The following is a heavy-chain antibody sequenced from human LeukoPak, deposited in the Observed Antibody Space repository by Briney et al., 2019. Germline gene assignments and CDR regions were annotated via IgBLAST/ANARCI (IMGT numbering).Heavy chain of an antibody. J-gene: IGHJ4*02. CDR3: TKGTIWLPFDY. Sequence: GGSLRLSCAASGFTFSSYAMSWARQAPGKGLEWVSAISGSGGSTYYADSVKGRFTISRDNSKNTLYLQMNSLRAEDTAVYYCTKGTIWLPFDYWGQGTLVTVSS. D-gene: IGHD5-18*01. CDR2: ISGSGGST. V-gene: IGHV3-23*01. CDR1: GFTFSSYA.